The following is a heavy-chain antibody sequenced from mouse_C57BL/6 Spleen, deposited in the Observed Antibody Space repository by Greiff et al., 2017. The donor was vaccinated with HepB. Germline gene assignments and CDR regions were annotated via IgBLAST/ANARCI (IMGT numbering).Heavy chain of an antibody. Sequence: EVMLVESGGGLVKPGGSLKLSCAASGFTFSDYGMHWVRQAPEKGLEWVAYISSGSSTIYYADTVKGRFTISRDNAKNTLFLQMTSLRSEDTAMYYCARTTVVDYAMDYWGQGTSVTVSS. CDR1: GFTFSDYG. CDR3: ARTTVVDYAMDY. V-gene: IGHV5-17*01. D-gene: IGHD1-1*01. CDR2: ISSGSSTI. J-gene: IGHJ4*01.